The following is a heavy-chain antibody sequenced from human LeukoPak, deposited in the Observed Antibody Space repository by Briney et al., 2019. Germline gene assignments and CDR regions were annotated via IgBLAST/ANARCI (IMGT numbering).Heavy chain of an antibody. CDR2: IKPGGNEK. CDR3: ATFRFLGT. Sequence: PGGSLTLSCAASGFTFSSYCIDWVRQGPGKGLEWVANIKPGGNEKYYVDSVKGRFTISRDNVKNSLYLQMNSLRAEDTAIYYCATFRFLGTWGQGTMVTVS. J-gene: IGHJ3*01. D-gene: IGHD3-3*01. CDR1: GFTFSSYC. V-gene: IGHV3-7*03.